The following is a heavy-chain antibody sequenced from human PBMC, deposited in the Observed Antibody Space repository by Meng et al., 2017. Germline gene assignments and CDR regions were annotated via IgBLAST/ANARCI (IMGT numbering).Heavy chain of an antibody. Sequence: GGSLRLSCAASGFTFSSYAMSWVRQAPGKGLEWVSAISGSGGSTYYADSVKGRFTISRDNSKNTLYLQMNSLRAEDTAVYYCAKDRAPSAVTRENPYWGQGTLVTVAS. CDR2: ISGSGGST. V-gene: IGHV3-23*01. J-gene: IGHJ4*02. CDR1: GFTFSSYA. D-gene: IGHD4-17*01. CDR3: AKDRAPSAVTRENPY.